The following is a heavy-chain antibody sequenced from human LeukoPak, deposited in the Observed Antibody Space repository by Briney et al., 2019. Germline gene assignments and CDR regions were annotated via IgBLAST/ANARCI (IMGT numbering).Heavy chain of an antibody. Sequence: GGSLRLSCAASGFTFSSYGMHWVRQAPGKGLEWVAVMSYDGSNKYYADSVKGRFTISRDNSKNTLYLQMNSLRAEDTAVYYCAKDPLPWGYSYGHFDYWGQGTLVTVSS. CDR2: MSYDGSNK. V-gene: IGHV3-30*18. J-gene: IGHJ4*02. CDR3: AKDPLPWGYSYGHFDY. CDR1: GFTFSSYG. D-gene: IGHD5-18*01.